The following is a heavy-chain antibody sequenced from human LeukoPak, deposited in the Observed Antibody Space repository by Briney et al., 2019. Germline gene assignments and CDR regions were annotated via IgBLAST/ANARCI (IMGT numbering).Heavy chain of an antibody. Sequence: ASVRVSCKVSGYTLTELSMHWVRQAPGKGLEWMGGFDPEDGETFYAQKFQGRVTMTEDTSTDTAYMELSSLRSEDTAVYYCARANHYGSGSYYINWFDPWGQGTLVTVSS. D-gene: IGHD3-10*01. V-gene: IGHV1-24*01. CDR3: ARANHYGSGSYYINWFDP. J-gene: IGHJ5*02. CDR1: GYTLTELS. CDR2: FDPEDGET.